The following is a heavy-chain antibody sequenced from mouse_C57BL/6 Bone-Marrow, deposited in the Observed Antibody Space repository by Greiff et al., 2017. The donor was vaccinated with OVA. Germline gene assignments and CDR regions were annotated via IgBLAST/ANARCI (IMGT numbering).Heavy chain of an antibody. D-gene: IGHD2-1*01. V-gene: IGHV5-12*01. CDR2: ISNGGGST. CDR3: ARIGNSDLYFDY. J-gene: IGHJ2*01. CDR1: GFTFSDYY. Sequence: EVKLMESGGGLVQPGGSLKLSCAASGFTFSDYYMYWVRQTPEKRLEWVAYISNGGGSTYYPDTVKGRFTISRDNAKNTLYLQMSRLKSEDTAMYYCARIGNSDLYFDYWGQGTTLTVSS.